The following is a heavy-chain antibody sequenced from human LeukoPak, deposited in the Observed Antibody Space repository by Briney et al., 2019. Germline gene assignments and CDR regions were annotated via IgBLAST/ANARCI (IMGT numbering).Heavy chain of an antibody. CDR1: GFAFSSHA. Sequence: GGSLRLSCAASGFAFSSHAMSWVRQAPGKGLEWVSGIGVGGGDTYYADSVKGRFTISRDNSKNTLYLQMNSLRAEDTAVYYCAEELYYYDSSGSFDYWGQGTLVAVSS. V-gene: IGHV3-23*01. CDR3: AEELYYYDSSGSFDY. J-gene: IGHJ4*02. CDR2: IGVGGGDT. D-gene: IGHD3-22*01.